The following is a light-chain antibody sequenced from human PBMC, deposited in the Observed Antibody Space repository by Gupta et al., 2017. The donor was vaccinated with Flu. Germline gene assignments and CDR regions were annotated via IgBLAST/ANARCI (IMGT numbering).Light chain of an antibody. Sequence: IPLTQSPSSLSASVGDRVTLTCRASRPIDNYLHWYQHRPGKAPKLLIYGASTLQSGVPSRCTGGGSGTDCTLIIASLQPEDIATYDCQQTYSSPRTFGQGTKLEIK. CDR1: RPIDNY. V-gene: IGKV1-39*01. CDR2: GAS. J-gene: IGKJ2*01. CDR3: QQTYSSPRT.